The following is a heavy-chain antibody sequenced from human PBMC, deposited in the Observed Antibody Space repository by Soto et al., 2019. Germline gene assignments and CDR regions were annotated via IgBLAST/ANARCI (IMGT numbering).Heavy chain of an antibody. D-gene: IGHD2-2*01. CDR2: IIPIFGTA. Sequence: SVKVSCKASGGTFSSYAISWVRQAPGQGLEWMGGIIPIFGTANYAQKFQGRVTITADESTSTAYMELSSLRSEDTAVYYCARGYCSSTSCYEYNWFDPWGQGTLVTVSS. V-gene: IGHV1-69*13. J-gene: IGHJ5*02. CDR3: ARGYCSSTSCYEYNWFDP. CDR1: GGTFSSYA.